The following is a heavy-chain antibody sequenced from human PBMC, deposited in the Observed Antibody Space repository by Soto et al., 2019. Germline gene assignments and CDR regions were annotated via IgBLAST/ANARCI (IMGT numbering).Heavy chain of an antibody. CDR1: GDTFSIYT. CDR2: VLRFLDIT. V-gene: IGHV1-69*02. Sequence: QVQLVQSGSEVKKPGSSVRVSCKTSGDTFSIYTISWVRQAPGQGLEWMGRVLRFLDITSYSQRFQGRVTITADRSTTTAYMELTCLRSEDTAVYYCARDRDNSNWPNFDSWGQGTLVTVSS. CDR3: ARDRDNSNWPNFDS. D-gene: IGHD6-13*01. J-gene: IGHJ4*02.